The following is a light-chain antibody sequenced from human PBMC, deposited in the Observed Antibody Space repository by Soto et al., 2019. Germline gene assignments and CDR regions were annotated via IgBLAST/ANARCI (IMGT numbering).Light chain of an antibody. J-gene: IGKJ1*01. CDR1: QSINSY. Sequence: DIQVIQSQASLSASVGDRVTITCLSSQSINSYLNWYQQKPGQAPKFLIYAASSLQSGVPSRFSGSGSGTDFTLTISSLQPEDFATYYCQQSYSTPRTFGQGAKVDNK. V-gene: IGKV1-39*01. CDR3: QQSYSTPRT. CDR2: AAS.